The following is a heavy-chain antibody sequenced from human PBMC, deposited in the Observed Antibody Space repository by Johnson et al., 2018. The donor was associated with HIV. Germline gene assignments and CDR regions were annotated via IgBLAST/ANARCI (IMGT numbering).Heavy chain of an antibody. CDR2: ISGSGGST. CDR1: GFTFSSYA. J-gene: IGHJ3*01. V-gene: IGHV3-23*04. Sequence: VQLVESGGGLVQPGGSLRLSCAASGFTFSSYAISWVRQAPGKGLEWVSGISGSGGSTNYADSVKGRFTISRDNSKNTLYLQMNSLRAEDTAVYYCARVGASRFDAFHVWGQGTMVTVSS. CDR3: ARVGASRFDAFHV. D-gene: IGHD3-16*01.